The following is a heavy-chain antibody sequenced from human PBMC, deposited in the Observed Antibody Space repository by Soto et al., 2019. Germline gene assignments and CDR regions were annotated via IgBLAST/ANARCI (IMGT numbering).Heavy chain of an antibody. CDR2: INPTDGST. V-gene: IGHV1-46*01. CDR3: ARDPRGTASRFDY. J-gene: IGHJ4*02. CDR1: GYTFTDYY. Sequence: QVQLVQSGAEVKKPGASVKLSCTASGYTFTDYYIHWVRQAPGQGLEWMGIINPTDGSTSCPQKFQDRVTMTRDTSTSSVYMDLSNLTSEDTAIYYCARDPRGTASRFDYCGQGTLVTVSS. D-gene: IGHD3-16*01.